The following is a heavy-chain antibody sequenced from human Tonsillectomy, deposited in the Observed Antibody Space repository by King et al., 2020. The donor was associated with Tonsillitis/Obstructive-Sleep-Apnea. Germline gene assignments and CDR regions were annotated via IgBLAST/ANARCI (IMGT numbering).Heavy chain of an antibody. CDR1: GFTFSDYY. CDR3: ARGDYGGNSGGYYYYYMDV. CDR2: ISSSSSYK. Sequence: VQLVESGGGLVKPGGSLRLSCAASGFTFSDYYMSWIRQAPGEGLEGGSYISSSSSYKNYADSVKGRFTISRDNAKNSLYLQMNSLRAEDTAVYYCARGDYGGNSGGYYYYYMDVWGKGTTVTVSS. J-gene: IGHJ6*03. D-gene: IGHD4-23*01. V-gene: IGHV3-11*05.